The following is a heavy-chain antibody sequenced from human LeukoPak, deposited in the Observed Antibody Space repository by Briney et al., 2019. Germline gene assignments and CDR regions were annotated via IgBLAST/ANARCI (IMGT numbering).Heavy chain of an antibody. D-gene: IGHD4-17*01. CDR3: ARDPDYDPGNWFDP. CDR1: GDSFSSHY. Sequence: SETLSLTCAVSGDSFSSHYWTWIRQSPGTGLEWIGYISHIGRTNYNPSLKSRVTISIDTSKNQFSLKLSSVTAADTAVYYCARDPDYDPGNWFDPWGQGTLVTVSS. J-gene: IGHJ5*02. V-gene: IGHV4-59*11. CDR2: ISHIGRT.